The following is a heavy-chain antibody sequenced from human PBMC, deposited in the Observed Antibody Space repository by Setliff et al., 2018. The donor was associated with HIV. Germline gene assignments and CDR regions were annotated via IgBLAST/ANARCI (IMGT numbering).Heavy chain of an antibody. V-gene: IGHV3-7*01. CDR3: ARLPQDVRSSIDF. J-gene: IGHJ4*02. Sequence: PGGSLRLSCAASGLTDTYNYMSWVRQAPGKGLEWVASVNPDGSEASSVGSMKGRFTISRDNAKNTLFLQMNSLRAEDTAVYYCARLPQDVRSSIDFWGQGTLVTVSS. CDR1: GLTDTYNY. CDR2: VNPDGSEA. D-gene: IGHD6-6*01.